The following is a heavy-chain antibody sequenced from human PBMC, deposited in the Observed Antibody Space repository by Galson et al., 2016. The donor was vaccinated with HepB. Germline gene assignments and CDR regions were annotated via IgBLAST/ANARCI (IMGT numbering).Heavy chain of an antibody. CDR3: ARHYSSTWPAGLIFDS. Sequence: SVKVSCKASGYSFTSYDINWVRQATGQGLEWMGWMNPNSANTGYAQKFQGRVTMTRNTSISTAYMELSSLKSEDTAVYYCARHYSSTWPAGLIFDSWGPGTRVTVSS. J-gene: IGHJ4*02. CDR2: MNPNSANT. CDR1: GYSFTSYD. V-gene: IGHV1-8*01. D-gene: IGHD6-6*01.